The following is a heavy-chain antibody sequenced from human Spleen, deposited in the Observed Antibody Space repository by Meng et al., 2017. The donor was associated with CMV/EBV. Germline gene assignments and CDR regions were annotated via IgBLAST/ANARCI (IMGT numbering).Heavy chain of an antibody. CDR1: GFTFSRYA. CDR2: IRYDGSNK. Sequence: GESLKISCTASGFTFSRYAMHWVRQAPGKGLEWVAFIRYDGSNKYYADSVKGRFTISRDNSKNTLYLQMNSLRAEDTAVYYCAKERNIVVVPAASGDWGQGTLVTVSS. D-gene: IGHD2-2*01. V-gene: IGHV3-30*02. CDR3: AKERNIVVVPAASGD. J-gene: IGHJ4*02.